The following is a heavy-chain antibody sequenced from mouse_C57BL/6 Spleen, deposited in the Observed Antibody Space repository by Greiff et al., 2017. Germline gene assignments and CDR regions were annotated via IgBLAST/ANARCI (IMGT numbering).Heavy chain of an antibody. D-gene: IGHD3-3*01. J-gene: IGHJ4*01. CDR3: ARGDWRYAMDY. CDR2: ISDGGSYT. V-gene: IGHV5-4*03. CDR1: GFTFSSYA. Sequence: EVKLMESGGGLVKPGGSLKLSCAASGFTFSSYAMSWVRQTPEKRLEWVATISDGGSYTYYPDNVKGRFTISRDNAKNNLYLQMSHLKSEDTAMYYCARGDWRYAMDYWGQGTSVTVSS.